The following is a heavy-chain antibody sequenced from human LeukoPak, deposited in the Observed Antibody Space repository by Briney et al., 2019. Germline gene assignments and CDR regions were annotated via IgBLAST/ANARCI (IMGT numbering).Heavy chain of an antibody. Sequence: SETLSLTCTVSGGSISSSSYYWGWIRQPPGKGLEWIGSIYYSGSTYYNPSLKSRVTISVDTSKNQFSLKLSSVTAADTAVYYCARDPEDIVAYESEPFDYWGQGTLVTVSS. CDR2: IYYSGST. J-gene: IGHJ4*02. D-gene: IGHD5-12*01. V-gene: IGHV4-39*02. CDR1: GGSISSSSYY. CDR3: ARDPEDIVAYESEPFDY.